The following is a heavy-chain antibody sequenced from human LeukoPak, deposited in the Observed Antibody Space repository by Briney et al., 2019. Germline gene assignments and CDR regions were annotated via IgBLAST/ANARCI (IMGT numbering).Heavy chain of an antibody. CDR1: GFTFSTYA. Sequence: GGSLRLSCAASGFTFSTYAMGWVRQAPGKGLEWVSAISGSGGSTYYADSVKGRFTISRDNSKNTLYLQMNSLRAEDTAVYYCAKDLGYCSGGSCYSTDYFDYWGQGTLVTVSS. CDR3: AKDLGYCSGGSCYSTDYFDY. V-gene: IGHV3-23*01. J-gene: IGHJ4*02. D-gene: IGHD2-15*01. CDR2: ISGSGGST.